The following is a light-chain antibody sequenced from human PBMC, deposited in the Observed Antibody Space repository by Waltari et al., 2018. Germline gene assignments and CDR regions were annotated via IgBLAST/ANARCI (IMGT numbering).Light chain of an antibody. CDR3: SSYAGSNNLV. J-gene: IGLJ2*01. CDR2: EVS. V-gene: IGLV2-8*01. Sequence: QSALTQPPSASGSPGQSVTISCTGTSSDVGGYNYVSWYLQHPGKAPKLMIYEVSKRPSGGPVSFAGSKSGNTASLTVSGLQSEDEADYYCSSYAGSNNLVFGGGTKLTVL. CDR1: SSDVGGYNY.